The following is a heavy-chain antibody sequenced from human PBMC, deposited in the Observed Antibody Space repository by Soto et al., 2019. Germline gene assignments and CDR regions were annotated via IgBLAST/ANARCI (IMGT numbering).Heavy chain of an antibody. Sequence: QVQLQESGPGLVKPSETLSLTCTVSGGSVSSDTYYRSWIRQPPGKGLEWIGYIFYSGNTDYNPSLKSRVTLSVDTSKNQFSLKLSSVTAADTAVYYCARGPTVTTDYWGQGTLVTVSS. J-gene: IGHJ4*02. CDR1: GGSVSSDTYY. CDR3: ARGPTVTTDY. CDR2: IFYSGNT. V-gene: IGHV4-61*01. D-gene: IGHD4-17*01.